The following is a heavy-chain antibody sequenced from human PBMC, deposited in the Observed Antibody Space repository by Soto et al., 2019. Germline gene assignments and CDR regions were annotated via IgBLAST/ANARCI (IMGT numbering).Heavy chain of an antibody. V-gene: IGHV3-66*04. J-gene: IGHJ2*01. CDR2: IYTGVNT. CDR3: ARHVGSYWYFDL. D-gene: IGHD1-26*01. CDR1: GFTVSNSY. Sequence: EVQLVESGGDLVQPGGSLRLSCAASGFTVSNSYMGWVRQAPGKGLEWVSSIYTGVNTYYADSVRHRFTISTDNFKDTLYLQMNRLRGDDTAMYYCARHVGSYWYFDLWGRGTLVTVSS.